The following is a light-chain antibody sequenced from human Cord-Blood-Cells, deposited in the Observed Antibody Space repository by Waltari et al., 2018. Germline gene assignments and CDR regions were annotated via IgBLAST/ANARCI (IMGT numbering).Light chain of an antibody. CDR2: AAS. CDR3: QQSYSTPYS. J-gene: IGKJ2*03. V-gene: IGKV1-39*01. CDR1: QSISSY. Sequence: DIPMTQAPSSQSASVGDRVTITFRASQSISSYLNWYQQKPGKAPKLLIYAASSLQSGVPSRFSGSGSGTDFTLTSSSLQPEDFATYYCQQSYSTPYSFGQGTKLEIK.